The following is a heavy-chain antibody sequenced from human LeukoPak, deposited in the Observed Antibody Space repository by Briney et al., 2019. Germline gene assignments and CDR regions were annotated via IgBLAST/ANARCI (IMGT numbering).Heavy chain of an antibody. CDR1: GVSISSGSYY. V-gene: IGHV4-61*02. CDR3: ARVERDRLRPSYFDL. Sequence: PSQTLSLTCTVSGVSISSGSYYWSWIRQPAGKGLEWIGRIYASGSTNYNPSLKSRVTMSVDTSKNQFSLKLSSVTAADTAVYYCARVERDRLRPSYFDLWGRGTLVTVSS. D-gene: IGHD4-17*01. CDR2: IYASGST. J-gene: IGHJ2*01.